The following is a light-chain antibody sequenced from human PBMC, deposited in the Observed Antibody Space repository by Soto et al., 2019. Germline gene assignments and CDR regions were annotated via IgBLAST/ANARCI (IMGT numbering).Light chain of an antibody. CDR3: QQYNYWPPIT. CDR2: GAS. V-gene: IGKV3-15*01. J-gene: IGKJ5*01. CDR1: QSVSSN. Sequence: EVGMTQSPATLSVSPGERATLSCRASQSVSSNLAWYQQKPGQTPRLLMYGASTRATGIPARFSGSGSGTEFTLTISSLQSEDFAVYYCQQYNYWPPITFGQGTRLEI.